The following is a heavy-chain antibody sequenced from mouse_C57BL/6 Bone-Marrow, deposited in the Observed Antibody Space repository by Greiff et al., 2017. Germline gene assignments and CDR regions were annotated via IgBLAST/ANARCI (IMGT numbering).Heavy chain of an antibody. CDR3: ARIRRGVDY. CDR1: GYTFTSYW. CDR2: IDPSDSYT. Sequence: VQLQQPGAELVMPGASVKLSCKASGYTFTSYWMHWVKQRPGQGLEWIGEIDPSDSYTNYNQKFKGKSTLTVDKSSSTAYMQLSSLTSEDSAVYYCARIRRGVDYWGQGTSVTVSS. V-gene: IGHV1-69*01. J-gene: IGHJ4*01.